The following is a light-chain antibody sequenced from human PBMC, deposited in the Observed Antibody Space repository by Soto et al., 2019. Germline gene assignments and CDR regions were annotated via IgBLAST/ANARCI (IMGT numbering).Light chain of an antibody. J-gene: IGKJ1*01. CDR3: QQYNSYSWT. Sequence: DIQMTQSPSTVSAYVGDRVTITCRASQSFGRWLAWYQQKPGKAPKLLIYDASSLESGVPSRFSGSGSGTEFTLTISSLQPDDFATYYCQQYNSYSWTFGQGTKVDIK. V-gene: IGKV1-5*01. CDR1: QSFGRW. CDR2: DAS.